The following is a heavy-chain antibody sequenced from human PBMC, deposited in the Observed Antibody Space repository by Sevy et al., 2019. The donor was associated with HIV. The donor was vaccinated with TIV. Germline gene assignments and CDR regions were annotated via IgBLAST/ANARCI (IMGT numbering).Heavy chain of an antibody. J-gene: IGHJ4*02. CDR1: GFTFSNYA. CDR2: ISGSGGTT. V-gene: IGHV3-23*01. D-gene: IGHD3-10*01. Sequence: GGSLRLSCAASGFTFSNYAMSWVRQAPGKGLEWVSAISGSGGTTHYSHSVKGRFTISRDNSKNTLYLHMNSLRAEDTAVYFCAKDSDGSIYYNPFDYWGQGTLVTVSS. CDR3: AKDSDGSIYYNPFDY.